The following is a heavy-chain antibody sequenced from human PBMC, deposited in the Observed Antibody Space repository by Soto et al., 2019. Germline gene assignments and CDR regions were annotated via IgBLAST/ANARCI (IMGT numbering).Heavy chain of an antibody. CDR1: GYTFTGYY. CDR3: ARDLGVEGGAFVEMKGWFDP. J-gene: IGHJ5*02. CDR2: INPNSGGT. D-gene: IGHD2-8*01. Sequence: QVQLVQSGAEVKKPGASVKVSCKASGYTFTGYYMHWVRQAPGQGLEWMGWINPNSGGTNYAQKFQGRVTMTRDTSISTAYMEQSRVRSDDTAVYYCARDLGVEGGAFVEMKGWFDPWGQGTLVTVSS. V-gene: IGHV1-2*02.